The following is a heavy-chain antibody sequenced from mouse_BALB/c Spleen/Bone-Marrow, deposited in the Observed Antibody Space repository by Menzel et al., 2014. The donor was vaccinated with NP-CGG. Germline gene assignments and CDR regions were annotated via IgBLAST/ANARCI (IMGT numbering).Heavy chain of an antibody. D-gene: IGHD3-1*01. CDR3: TRGATPDY. CDR1: GYTFTSYV. V-gene: IGHV1-14*01. J-gene: IGHJ2*01. Sequence: EVQGVESGPELVQPGASVKMSCKASGYTFTSYVMHWVKQKPGQGLEWIGYFNPYNDGTKYNEKFKGKATLTSDKSSSTAYMERSSLTSEDSAVYYCTRGATPDYWGQGTTLTVSS. CDR2: FNPYNDGT.